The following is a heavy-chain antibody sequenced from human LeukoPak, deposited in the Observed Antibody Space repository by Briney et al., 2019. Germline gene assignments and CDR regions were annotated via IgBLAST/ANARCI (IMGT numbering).Heavy chain of an antibody. CDR1: GVSITSYY. CDR3: ARSYYFGSGSYYNPYWYFDL. J-gene: IGHJ2*01. D-gene: IGHD3-10*01. Sequence: SETLSLTCTVSGVSITSYYWSWIRQPPGKGLEWIGYIYSSGSTNYNPSLKSRVTISIDTSKNQFSLKLTSVTAADTAVYYCARSYYFGSGSYYNPYWYFDLWGRGTLVTVSS. V-gene: IGHV4-59*01. CDR2: IYSSGST.